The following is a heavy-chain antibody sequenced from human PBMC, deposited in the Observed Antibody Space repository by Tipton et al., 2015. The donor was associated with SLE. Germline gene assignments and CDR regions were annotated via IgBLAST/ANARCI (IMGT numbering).Heavy chain of an antibody. J-gene: IGHJ4*02. CDR1: GGSISNNNYY. V-gene: IGHV4-39*07. Sequence: LRLSCNVSGGSISNNNYYWTWIRQPPGKGLEWIGEITHRGVTNYNPSLKSRVTISVGTSYNQFSLSLTSVTAADTAVYFCAREVGTSVDIWGQGSQVTVSS. D-gene: IGHD4-11*01. CDR2: ITHRGVT. CDR3: AREVGTSVDI.